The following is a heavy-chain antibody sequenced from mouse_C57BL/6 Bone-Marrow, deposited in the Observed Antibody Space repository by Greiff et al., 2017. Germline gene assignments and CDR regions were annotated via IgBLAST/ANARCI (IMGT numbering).Heavy chain of an antibody. D-gene: IGHD1-1*01. Sequence: EVKLMESGGGLVQPGGSMKLSCVASGFTFSNYWMNWVRQSPEKGLEWVAQIRLKSDNYATHYAESVKGRFTISRDDSKSSVYLQMNNLRAEDTGIYYCTGRGSSTSGVPYWYFDVWGTGTTVTVSS. CDR3: TGRGSSTSGVPYWYFDV. V-gene: IGHV6-3*01. CDR2: IRLKSDNYAT. J-gene: IGHJ1*03. CDR1: GFTFSNYW.